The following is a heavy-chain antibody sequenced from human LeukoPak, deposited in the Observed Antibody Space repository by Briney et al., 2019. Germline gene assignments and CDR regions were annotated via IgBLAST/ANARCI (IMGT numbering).Heavy chain of an antibody. CDR3: ARGPSSGYSYG. D-gene: IGHD5-18*01. CDR1: GGSISSYY. CDR2: IYYSGNT. Sequence: PSETLSLTCTVSGGSISSYYWSWIRQPPGKGLEWIGYIYYSGNTSYNPSLKSRVTISVDTSKNQFSLNLSSVTAADTAVYYCARGPSSGYSYGWGQGTLVTVSS. V-gene: IGHV4-59*01. J-gene: IGHJ4*02.